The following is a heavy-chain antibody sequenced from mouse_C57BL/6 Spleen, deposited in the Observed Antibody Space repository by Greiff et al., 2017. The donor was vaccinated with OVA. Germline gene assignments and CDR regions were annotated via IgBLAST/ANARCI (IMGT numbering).Heavy chain of an antibody. V-gene: IGHV5-17*01. J-gene: IGHJ1*03. Sequence: EVQLVESGGGLVKPGGSLKLSCAASGFTFSDYGMHWVRQAPEKGLEWVAYISSGSSTIYYADTVKGRFTISRDNAKNTLFLQMTSLRSEDTARYYCARKGHYYGSSEWYFDVWGTGTTVTVSS. D-gene: IGHD1-1*01. CDR3: ARKGHYYGSSEWYFDV. CDR2: ISSGSSTI. CDR1: GFTFSDYG.